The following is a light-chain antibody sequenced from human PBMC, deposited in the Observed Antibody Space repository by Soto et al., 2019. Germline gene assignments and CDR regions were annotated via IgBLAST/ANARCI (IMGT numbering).Light chain of an antibody. CDR2: KVS. J-gene: IGKJ2*01. CDR1: QSLVHSDGNTY. Sequence: DVVMTQSPLSLPVTLGQPASISCRSSQSLVHSDGNTYLNWFHQRPGQSPRRLIYKVSNRDSGVPDRFSGSGSDTDFTLKISGVEADDVGVYYCMHGTHWPPYTFGQGTKLEIK. CDR3: MHGTHWPPYT. V-gene: IGKV2-30*02.